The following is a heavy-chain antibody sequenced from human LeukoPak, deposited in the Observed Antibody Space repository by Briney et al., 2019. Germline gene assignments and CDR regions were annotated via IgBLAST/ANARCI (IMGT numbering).Heavy chain of an antibody. CDR2: ISYIGST. CDR3: ARDLVTVTNGFDI. J-gene: IGHJ3*02. V-gene: IGHV4-59*01. Sequence: SETLSLTCIVSAGPMSSYYWTWIRQPPGKGLGWIGYISYIGSTNYNPSLKSRVTISIDTSKNQFSLKLSSVTAADTAVYYCARDLVTVTNGFDIWGQGTMVTVSS. CDR1: AGPMSSYY. D-gene: IGHD4-17*01.